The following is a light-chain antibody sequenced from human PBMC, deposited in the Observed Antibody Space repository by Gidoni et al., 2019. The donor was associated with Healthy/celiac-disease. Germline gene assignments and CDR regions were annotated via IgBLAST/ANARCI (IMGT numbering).Light chain of an antibody. J-gene: IGKJ1*01. CDR3: QQSYSTLWT. CDR2: AAS. V-gene: IGKV1-39*01. CDR1: QSISSY. Sequence: DIQMTQSPSSLSASVGDRVTITCRASQSISSYLNWYQQKPGKAPKLLIYAASSLQSGVPSRFSGSGSGTDFTLTISSLQPEDFATYYCQQSYSTLWTFGQXTKVKSN.